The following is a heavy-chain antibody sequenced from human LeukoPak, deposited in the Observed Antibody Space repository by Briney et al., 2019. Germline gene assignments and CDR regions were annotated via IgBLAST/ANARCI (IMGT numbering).Heavy chain of an antibody. CDR3: ARDQIPRCSGGSCFGFDY. Sequence: PSQTLSLTCTVSGGSISSGGYYWSWIRQPPGKGLEWIGSIYYSGSTYYNPSLKSRVTISVDTSKNQFSLELSSVTAADTAVYYCARDQIPRCSGGSCFGFDYWGQGTLVTVSS. V-gene: IGHV4-39*07. CDR1: GGSISSGGYY. D-gene: IGHD2-15*01. J-gene: IGHJ4*02. CDR2: IYYSGST.